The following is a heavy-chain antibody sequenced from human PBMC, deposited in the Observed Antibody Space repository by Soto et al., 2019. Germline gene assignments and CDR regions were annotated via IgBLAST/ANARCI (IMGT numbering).Heavy chain of an antibody. CDR2: ISYSGST. CDR3: ARINHDGIAYSGDSYFDL. J-gene: IGHJ2*01. D-gene: IGHD3-22*01. Sequence: SETLSLTCIVSGGSISSGDYYWSWIRQPPGKGLEWIGYISYSGSTHYNPSLKSRLSTSVDTSKNQFSLKLGSVTAADTAVYYCARINHDGIAYSGDSYFDLWGRGTLVTVSS. V-gene: IGHV4-30-4*01. CDR1: GGSISSGDYY.